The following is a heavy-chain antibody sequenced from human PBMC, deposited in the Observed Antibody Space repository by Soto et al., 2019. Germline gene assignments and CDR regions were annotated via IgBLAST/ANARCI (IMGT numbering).Heavy chain of an antibody. CDR3: ARDRYSSSCYWFDP. Sequence: ASVKVSCKASGYTFTSYGISWVRQAPGQGLEWMGWISAYNGNTNYAQKLQGRVTMTTDTSTSTAYMELRSLRSDDTAVYYCARDRYSSSCYWFDPWGQGTLVTVSS. J-gene: IGHJ5*02. V-gene: IGHV1-18*01. CDR2: ISAYNGNT. CDR1: GYTFTSYG. D-gene: IGHD6-13*01.